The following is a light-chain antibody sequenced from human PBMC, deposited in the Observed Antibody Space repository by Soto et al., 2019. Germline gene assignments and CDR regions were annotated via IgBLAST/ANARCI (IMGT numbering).Light chain of an antibody. V-gene: IGKV3D-15*01. CDR1: QSIGIK. CDR2: AAS. J-gene: IGKJ2*01. Sequence: EIVVTQSPGTLSVSPGERATLTCRASQSIGIKLAWFQQKHGHAPRLLIFAASTRAAGIPAKFSGSGSGTDFTLTISSLQSEDFAVYYCLHYYSWPYNFGQGTKLEIK. CDR3: LHYYSWPYN.